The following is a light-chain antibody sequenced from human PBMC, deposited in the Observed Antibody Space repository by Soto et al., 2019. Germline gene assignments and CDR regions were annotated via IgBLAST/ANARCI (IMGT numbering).Light chain of an antibody. CDR1: GSNIGAGYD. V-gene: IGLV1-40*01. Sequence: QSVLTQPPSMSGAPGRRFTISSTGSGSNIGAGYDVHWYQLLPGTAPKLPIYGNTNRPSGVPDRFSGSKSGTSASLAITGLRAEDEADYYCQSHDSSLNSWVFGGGTKLTVL. CDR3: QSHDSSLNSWV. J-gene: IGLJ3*02. CDR2: GNT.